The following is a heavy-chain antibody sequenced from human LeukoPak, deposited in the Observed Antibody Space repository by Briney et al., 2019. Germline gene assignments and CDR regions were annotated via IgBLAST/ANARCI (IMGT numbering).Heavy chain of an antibody. J-gene: IGHJ4*02. V-gene: IGHV1-69*04. Sequence: SVKVSCKASGGTFSSYATSWVRQAPGQGLEWMGRIIPILGIANYAQKFQGRVTITADKSTSTAYMELSSLRSEDTAVYYCARGSDSSGYFAYFYWSQGTLVTVSS. CDR1: GGTFSSYA. D-gene: IGHD3-22*01. CDR2: IIPILGIA. CDR3: ARGSDSSGYFAYFY.